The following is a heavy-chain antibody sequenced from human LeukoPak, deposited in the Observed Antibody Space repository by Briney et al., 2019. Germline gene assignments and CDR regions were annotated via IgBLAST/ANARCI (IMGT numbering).Heavy chain of an antibody. CDR2: ISSSSSYI. CDR1: GFTFSSYS. CDR3: ARDRGVRYFDWLPSPGDY. Sequence: PGGSLRLSCAASGFTFSSYSMNWVRQAPGKGLEWVSSISSSSSYIYYADSVKGRFTISRDNAKNSLYLQMNSLRAEDTAVYYCARDRGVRYFDWLPSPGDYWGQGTLVTVSS. V-gene: IGHV3-21*01. D-gene: IGHD3-9*01. J-gene: IGHJ4*02.